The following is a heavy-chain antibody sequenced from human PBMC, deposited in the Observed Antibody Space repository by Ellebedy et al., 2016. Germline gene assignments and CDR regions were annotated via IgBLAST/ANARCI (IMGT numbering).Heavy chain of an antibody. V-gene: IGHV4-34*01. J-gene: IGHJ6*02. CDR3: ARDKYDYGDYYYYGMDV. CDR2: INHSGNT. CDR1: GGSFSGYY. Sequence: SETLSLXXAVYGGSFSGYYWSWIRQPPGKELEWIGEINHSGNTNYNPSLKSRVTISVDTSKNQFSLKLSSVTAADTAVYYCARDKYDYGDYYYYGMDVWGQGTTVTVSS. D-gene: IGHD4-17*01.